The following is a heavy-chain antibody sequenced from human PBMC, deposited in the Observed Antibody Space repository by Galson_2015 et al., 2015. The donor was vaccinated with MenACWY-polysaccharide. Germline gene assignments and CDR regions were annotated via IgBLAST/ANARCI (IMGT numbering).Heavy chain of an antibody. CDR1: GASISDYY. CDR3: AGIPATETSYGWFDP. D-gene: IGHD4-17*01. CDR2: IYYSGNT. V-gene: IGHV4-59*12. Sequence: LSLTCTVSGASISDYYWTWIRQPPGKGLEWVGQIYYSGNTNYNPSLRSRVSISMDMSKNQFSLNLGSVTAADTAVYFCAGIPATETSYGWFDPWGQGTLVTVSS. J-gene: IGHJ5*02.